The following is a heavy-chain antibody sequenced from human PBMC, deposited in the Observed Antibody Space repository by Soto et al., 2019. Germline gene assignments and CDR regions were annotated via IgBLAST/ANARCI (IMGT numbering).Heavy chain of an antibody. CDR2: INPNSGGT. Sequence: ASVKVSCKASGYTFTGYYMHWVRQAPGQGLEWMGWINPNSGGTNYAQKFQGWVTMTRDTSISTAYMELSRLRSDDTAVYYCARVGRYFDWLLTPLGAFDIWGQGTMVTVSS. D-gene: IGHD3-9*01. J-gene: IGHJ3*02. CDR3: ARVGRYFDWLLTPLGAFDI. CDR1: GYTFTGYY. V-gene: IGHV1-2*04.